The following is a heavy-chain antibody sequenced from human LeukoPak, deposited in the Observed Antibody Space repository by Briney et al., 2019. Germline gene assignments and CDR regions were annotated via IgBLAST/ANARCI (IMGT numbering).Heavy chain of an antibody. CDR3: ARGLADFWSGYFVDY. D-gene: IGHD3-3*01. CDR2: IYPGDSDT. J-gene: IGHJ4*02. Sequence: GESLKISCKGSGYSFTSYWIGWVRKMPGKGLEWMGIIYPGDSDTRYSPSFQGQVTISADKSISTAYLQWSSLKASDTAMYYCARGLADFWSGYFVDYWGQGTLVTVSS. V-gene: IGHV5-51*01. CDR1: GYSFTSYW.